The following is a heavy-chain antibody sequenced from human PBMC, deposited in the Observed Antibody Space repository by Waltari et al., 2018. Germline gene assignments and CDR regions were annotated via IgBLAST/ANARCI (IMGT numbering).Heavy chain of an antibody. J-gene: IGHJ4*02. V-gene: IGHV4-30-2*01. CDR3: ARGRHIVVVTARGAVFDY. CDR2: IYHSGST. D-gene: IGHD2-21*02. CDR1: GGSISSGGYS. Sequence: QLQLQESGSGLVKPSQTLSLTCAVSGGSISSGGYSWSWIRQPPGKGLEWIGYIYHSGSTYYNPSLKCRVTISVDRSKIQFSLKLSSVTAADTAVYYCARGRHIVVVTARGAVFDYLGQGTLVTVSS.